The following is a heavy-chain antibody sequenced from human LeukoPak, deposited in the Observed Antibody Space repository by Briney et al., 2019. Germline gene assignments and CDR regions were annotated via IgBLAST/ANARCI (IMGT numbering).Heavy chain of an antibody. D-gene: IGHD3-10*01. CDR1: GYTFTDYY. V-gene: IGHV1-2*02. CDR3: VRDRGVIPSRWYYYGMDV. Sequence: EASVKVSCKASGYTFTDYYIHWVRQAPGQGLEWMGWFNPNSGGTNYAQKFQGRVTMTRDTSISTAYMELSRLRPDDTAVYYCVRDRGVIPSRWYYYGMDVWGQGTTVTVSS. CDR2: FNPNSGGT. J-gene: IGHJ6*02.